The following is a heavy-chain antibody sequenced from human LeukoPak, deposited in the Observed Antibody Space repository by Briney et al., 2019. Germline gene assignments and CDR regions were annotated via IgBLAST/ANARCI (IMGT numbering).Heavy chain of an antibody. CDR3: ARGIVVVVAATTAGYYYGMDV. CDR2: INHSGST. J-gene: IGHJ6*02. D-gene: IGHD2-15*01. CDR1: GGSFSGYY. V-gene: IGHV4-34*01. Sequence: SETLSLTCAVYGGSFSGYYWSWIRQPPGKELEWIGEINHSGSTNYSPSLKSRVTISVDTSKNQFSLKLSSVTAADTAVYYCARGIVVVVAATTAGYYYGMDVWGQGTTVTVSS.